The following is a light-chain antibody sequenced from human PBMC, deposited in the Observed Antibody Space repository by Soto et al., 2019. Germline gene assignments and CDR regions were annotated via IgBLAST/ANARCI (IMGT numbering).Light chain of an antibody. J-gene: IGKJ1*01. Sequence: DIQMTQSPSSLSASVGDRVSITCRASQSISSYLNWYQQKPGEAPKVLIYAASSLQSGVPPRFSGSGSGTDFTLTISTLXPEXFATYYCQQSXSTPWTFGQGTKVEV. CDR3: QQSXSTPWT. CDR2: AAS. V-gene: IGKV1-39*01. CDR1: QSISSY.